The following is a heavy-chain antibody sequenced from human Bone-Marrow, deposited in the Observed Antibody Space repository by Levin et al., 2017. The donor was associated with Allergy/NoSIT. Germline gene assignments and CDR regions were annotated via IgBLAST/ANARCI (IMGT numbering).Heavy chain of an antibody. CDR1: GFIFSNNP. CDR2: ISSTSSYT. V-gene: IGHV3-21*01. CDR3: ARFPYCGGDCSDAFDI. Sequence: ASVKVSCAASGFIFSNNPMNWVRQAPGKGLEWVSFISSTSSYTYYADSVKGRLTISRDNAKNSLYLTMNSLRPEDTAVYYCARFPYCGGDCSDAFDIWGQGTMVTVSS. J-gene: IGHJ3*02. D-gene: IGHD2-21*02.